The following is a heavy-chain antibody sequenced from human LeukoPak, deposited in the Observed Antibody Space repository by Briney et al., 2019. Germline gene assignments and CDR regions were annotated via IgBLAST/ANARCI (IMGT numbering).Heavy chain of an antibody. Sequence: PSETLSLTCAVYGGSFSGYYWSWIRQPPGKGLEWIGEINHSGSTNYNPSLKSRVTISVDTSKNQSSLKLSSVTAADTAVYYCARGTGDYAAFDIWGQGTMVTVSS. J-gene: IGHJ3*02. CDR1: GGSFSGYY. CDR2: INHSGST. D-gene: IGHD4-17*01. V-gene: IGHV4-34*01. CDR3: ARGTGDYAAFDI.